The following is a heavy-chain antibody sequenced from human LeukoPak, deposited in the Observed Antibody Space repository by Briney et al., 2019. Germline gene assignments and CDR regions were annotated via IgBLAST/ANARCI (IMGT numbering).Heavy chain of an antibody. D-gene: IGHD6-13*01. V-gene: IGHV3-23*01. CDR2: ISGSGGST. CDR1: GFTFSSYA. CDR3: ARFDSSSWYYFDY. Sequence: GGSLRLSCAASGFTFSSYAMSWVRQAPGKGLEWVSAISGSGGSTYYADSVKGRFTISRDNSKNTLYLQMNSLRAEDTAVYYCARFDSSSWYYFDYWGQGTLVTVSS. J-gene: IGHJ4*02.